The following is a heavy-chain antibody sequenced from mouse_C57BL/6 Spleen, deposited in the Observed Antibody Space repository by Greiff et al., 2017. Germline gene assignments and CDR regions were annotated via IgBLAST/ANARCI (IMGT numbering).Heavy chain of an antibody. J-gene: IGHJ4*01. CDR1: GFTFSDYY. D-gene: IGHD3-1*01. CDR2: ISNGGGST. V-gene: IGHV5-12*01. CDR3: ARLGGAMDY. Sequence: DVMLVESGGGLVQPGGSLKLSCAASGFTFSDYYMYWVRQTPEKRLEWVAYISNGGGSTYYPDTVKGRFTISRDNAKNTLYLQMSRLKSEDTAMYYCARLGGAMDYWGQGTSVTVSS.